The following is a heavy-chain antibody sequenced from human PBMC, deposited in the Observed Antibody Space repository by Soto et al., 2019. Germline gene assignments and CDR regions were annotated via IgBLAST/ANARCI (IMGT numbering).Heavy chain of an antibody. CDR2: IYYSGST. V-gene: IGHV4-61*01. CDR3: ARQVVGSSWCDY. CDR1: GGSVSSGSYY. D-gene: IGHD6-13*01. J-gene: IGHJ4*02. Sequence: PSETLSLTCTVSGGSVSSGSYYWSWIRQPPGKGLEWIGYIYYSGSTNYNPSLKSRVTISVDTSKNQFSLKLSSVTAADTAVYYCARQVVGSSWCDYWGQGTLVTVSS.